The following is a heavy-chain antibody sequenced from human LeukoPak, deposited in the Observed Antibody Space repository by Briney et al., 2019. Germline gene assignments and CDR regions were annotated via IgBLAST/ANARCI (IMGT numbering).Heavy chain of an antibody. CDR3: ARLGMFSWPSYPDY. D-gene: IGHD2-15*01. V-gene: IGHV1-18*01. CDR1: GYTFTSYG. Sequence: GASVKVSCKASGYTFTSYGISWVRQAPGQGLEWMGWISAYNGNTNYAQKLQGRVTMTTDTSTSIAYMELRSLRSDDTAVYYCARLGMFSWPSYPDYWGQGTLVTVTS. J-gene: IGHJ4*02. CDR2: ISAYNGNT.